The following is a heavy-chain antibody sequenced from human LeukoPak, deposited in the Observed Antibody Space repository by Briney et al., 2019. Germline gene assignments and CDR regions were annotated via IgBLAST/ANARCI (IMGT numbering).Heavy chain of an antibody. V-gene: IGHV3-23*01. CDR2: ISGSGGST. D-gene: IGHD6-19*01. Sequence: GGSLRLSCAASGFTFSSYAMSWVRQAPGKGLEWVSAISGSGGSTYYADSVKGRFTISRDNAKNTLYLQKNSLRADDTAIYYCAKSMTLQWRGFFDLWGRGTHVTVSS. CDR1: GFTFSSYA. J-gene: IGHJ2*01. CDR3: AKSMTLQWRGFFDL.